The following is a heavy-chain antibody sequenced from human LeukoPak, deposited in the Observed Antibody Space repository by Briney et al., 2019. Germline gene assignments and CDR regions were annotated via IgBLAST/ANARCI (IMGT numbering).Heavy chain of an antibody. V-gene: IGHV3-21*01. CDR2: MSSSSSYI. J-gene: IGHJ5*02. CDR3: VRWPLDEYYGSGSYYYNWFDP. CDR1: GFTFSSYS. Sequence: PGGSLRLSCAASGFTFSSYSMDWVRQAPGKGLEWVSSMSSSSSYIYYADSVKGRFTISRDNAKNSLYLQMNSLRAEDTAVYYCVRWPLDEYYGSGSYYYNWFDPWGQGTLVTVSS. D-gene: IGHD3-10*01.